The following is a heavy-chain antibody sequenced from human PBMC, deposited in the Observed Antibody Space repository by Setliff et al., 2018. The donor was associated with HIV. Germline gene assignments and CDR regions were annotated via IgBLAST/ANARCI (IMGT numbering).Heavy chain of an antibody. V-gene: IGHV4-39*07. D-gene: IGHD6-13*01. CDR3: ARVPTSSWYVTTQRTKEYCQQ. Sequence: SETLSLTCTVSGGSIKSSSYYWGWIRRPPGKGLEWIGSIYYSGNTYYNPSLKSRVTISVDTSRNQFSLRLSSVAAADTAIYYCARVPTSSWYVTTQRTKEYCQQWGQGTLVTV. CDR2: IYYSGNT. CDR1: GGSIKSSSYY. J-gene: IGHJ1*01.